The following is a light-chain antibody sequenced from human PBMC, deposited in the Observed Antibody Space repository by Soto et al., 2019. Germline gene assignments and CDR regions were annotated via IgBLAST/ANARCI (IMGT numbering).Light chain of an antibody. V-gene: IGLV3-1*01. CDR1: KLGDKY. CDR3: QAWDSRTSWA. CDR2: QGN. Sequence: SYELTQPPSVSVSPGQTASITCSGDKLGDKYACWYQQKPGQSPVLVIYQGNKRPPGIPERFSGSSSGSTATLTISGTQAMDEADYYCQAWDSRTSWAFGGGTQLTVL. J-gene: IGLJ2*01.